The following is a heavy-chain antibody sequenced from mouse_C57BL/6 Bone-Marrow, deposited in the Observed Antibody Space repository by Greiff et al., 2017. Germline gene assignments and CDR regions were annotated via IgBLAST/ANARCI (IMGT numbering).Heavy chain of an antibody. CDR1: GYTFTSYW. J-gene: IGHJ4*01. CDR3: ARVLYDGYLYYAMDY. CDR2: IDPSDSYT. D-gene: IGHD2-3*01. Sequence: QVQLQQPGAELVMPGASVKLSCKASGYTFTSYWMHWVKQRPGQGLEWIGEIDPSDSYTNYNQKFKGKSTLTVDKSSSTAYMQLSSLTSEDSAVYYCARVLYDGYLYYAMDYWGQGTSVTVSS. V-gene: IGHV1-69*01.